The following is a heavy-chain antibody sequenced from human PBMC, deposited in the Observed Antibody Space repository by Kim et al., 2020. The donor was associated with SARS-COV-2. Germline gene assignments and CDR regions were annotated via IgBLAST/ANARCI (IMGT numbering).Heavy chain of an antibody. V-gene: IGHV5-51*01. CDR2: IYPGDSDT. J-gene: IGHJ2*01. CDR3: ARRTYYYDSSDYYNAGSYWYFDL. CDR1: GYSFTSYW. Sequence: GESLKISCKGSGYSFTSYWIAWVRQMPGKGLEWMGIIYPGDSDTRYSPFFQGQVTISADKSISTAYLQWSSLKASDTAMYYCARRTYYYDSSDYYNAGSYWYFDLWGRGTLVTVSS. D-gene: IGHD3-22*01.